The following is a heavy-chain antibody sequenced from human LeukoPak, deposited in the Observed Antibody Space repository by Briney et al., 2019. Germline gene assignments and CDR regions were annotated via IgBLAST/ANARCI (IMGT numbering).Heavy chain of an antibody. CDR3: AREARGMATNAHDAFDI. CDR2: IYHSGST. CDR1: GGSITSGDYH. V-gene: IGHV4-31*03. Sequence: SETLSPTCTVSGGSITSGDYHWSWIRQYPGKGLEWIVYIYHSGSTYYNPSLKSRLTISVYTSKNQFSLKLSSLTAADTAVYYCAREARGMATNAHDAFDIWGQGTMVTVSS. J-gene: IGHJ3*02. D-gene: IGHD5-24*01.